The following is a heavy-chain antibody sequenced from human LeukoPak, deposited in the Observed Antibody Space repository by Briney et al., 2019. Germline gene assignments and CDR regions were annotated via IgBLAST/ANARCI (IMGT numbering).Heavy chain of an antibody. CDR3: ATPRSSYYYYGMDV. J-gene: IGHJ6*02. V-gene: IGHV3-23*01. CDR1: GFTFRTYA. CDR2: ISGGGDNT. Sequence: PGGSLRLSCAGSGFTFRTYAMIWVRQAPGKGLEWVSAISGGGDNTYYAASVKGRFTTTRDNSKNTLYLQMNSLRAEDTALYYCATPRSSYYYYGMDVWGQGTTVIVSS.